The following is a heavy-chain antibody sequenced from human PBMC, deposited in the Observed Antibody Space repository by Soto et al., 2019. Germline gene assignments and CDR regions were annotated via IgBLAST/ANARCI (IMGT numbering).Heavy chain of an antibody. V-gene: IGHV4-61*01. Sequence: SETLSLSCTVSGGSVSSGYYFWSWLRQSPGKRLEWFAYIYYSGSTNYNPSLKSRATISVDTSKSQVSLTLTSMTAADAALYYCARSPNYYYYGFDVWGQGTAVTVSS. CDR2: IYYSGST. J-gene: IGHJ6*02. D-gene: IGHD3-10*01. CDR1: GGSVSSGYYF. CDR3: ARSPNYYYYGFDV.